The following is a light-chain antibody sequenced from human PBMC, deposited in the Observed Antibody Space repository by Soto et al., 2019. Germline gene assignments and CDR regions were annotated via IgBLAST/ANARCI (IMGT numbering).Light chain of an antibody. J-gene: IGLJ1*01. CDR1: SSDVGGYNY. Sequence: QSALAQPASVSGSPGQSITISCTGTSSDVGGYNYVSWYQQHPGKAPKVMIYEVNNRPSGVSHRFSGSKSGNTASLTISGLQAEDEADYYCSSYTSSSIRVFGNGKKVTV. CDR3: SSYTSSSIRV. V-gene: IGLV2-14*01. CDR2: EVN.